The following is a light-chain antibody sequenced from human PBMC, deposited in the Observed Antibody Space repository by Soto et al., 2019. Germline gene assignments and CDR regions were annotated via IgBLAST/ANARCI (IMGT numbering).Light chain of an antibody. Sequence: DIQMTQSPSTLSASVGDRVTITCRASQTIGSRLAWHQQKPGKAPKLLIYKASTLESGVPSRFSGSGSGTEFTLTISSLQPDDFATYYCQQYNTYRAFGQGTKVDVK. CDR3: QQYNTYRA. CDR1: QTIGSR. V-gene: IGKV1-5*03. J-gene: IGKJ1*01. CDR2: KAS.